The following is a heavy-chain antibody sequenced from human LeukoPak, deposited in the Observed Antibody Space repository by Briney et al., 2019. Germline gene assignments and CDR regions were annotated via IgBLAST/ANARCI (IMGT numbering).Heavy chain of an antibody. Sequence: ETLSLTCTVSGGSISSDYWSWIRQPPGKGLEWIGYIYYSGSTKYSPSLKSRVTISVDTSKNQFSLKLSSVTAADTAVYYCARLPFYDILTGYFPPSYFDYWGQGTLVTVSS. CDR2: IYYSGST. D-gene: IGHD3-9*01. J-gene: IGHJ4*02. CDR1: GGSISSDY. CDR3: ARLPFYDILTGYFPPSYFDY. V-gene: IGHV4-59*01.